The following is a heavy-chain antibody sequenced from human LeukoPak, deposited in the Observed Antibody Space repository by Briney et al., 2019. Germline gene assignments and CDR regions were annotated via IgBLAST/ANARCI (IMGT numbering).Heavy chain of an antibody. J-gene: IGHJ4*02. Sequence: GSLRLSCAASGFTFSSYAMSWVRQAPGKGLEWDSAISGSGGSTYYADSVKDRFAISRDNSKNTLYLQMNSLRAEDTAVYYCAKSSGGWYSDYWGQGTLVTVSS. CDR1: GFTFSSYA. CDR3: AKSSGGWYSDY. D-gene: IGHD6-19*01. CDR2: ISGSGGST. V-gene: IGHV3-23*01.